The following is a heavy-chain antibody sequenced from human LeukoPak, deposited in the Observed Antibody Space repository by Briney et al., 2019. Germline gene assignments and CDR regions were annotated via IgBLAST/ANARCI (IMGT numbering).Heavy chain of an antibody. V-gene: IGHV3-49*04. CDR1: GFTFVDYA. Sequence: GGSLRLSCTASGFTFVDYAMTWVRQAPGKGLEWVGFIRSKTYGGTTEYAASVKGRFTISRDDSKSIAYLQMNALKTEDTAVYYCTKNPRDGDYVGYYYYYMDVWGKGTTVTVPS. D-gene: IGHD4-17*01. CDR2: IRSKTYGGTT. CDR3: TKNPRDGDYVGYYYYYMDV. J-gene: IGHJ6*03.